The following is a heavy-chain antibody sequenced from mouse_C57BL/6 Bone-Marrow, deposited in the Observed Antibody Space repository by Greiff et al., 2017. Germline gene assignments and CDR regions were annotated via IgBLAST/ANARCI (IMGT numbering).Heavy chain of an antibody. V-gene: IGHV1-15*01. CDR3: TRRGYY. CDR1: GYTFTDYE. CDR2: IDPETGGT. J-gene: IGHJ2*01. Sequence: VQLQESGAELVRPGASVTLSCKASGYTFTDYEMHWVKQTPVHGLEWIGAIDPETGGTAYNQKFKGKAVLTADKSSSTAYMELRSLTSEDSAVYYCTRRGYYWGQGTTLTVSS.